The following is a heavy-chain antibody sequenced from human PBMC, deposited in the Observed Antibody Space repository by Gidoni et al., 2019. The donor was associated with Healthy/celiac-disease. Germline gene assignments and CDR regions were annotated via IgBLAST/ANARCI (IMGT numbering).Heavy chain of an antibody. V-gene: IGHV3-30-3*01. CDR3: ARDPTFGAVAGNTYYYGMDV. J-gene: IGHJ6*02. Sequence: QVQLVESGGGVVQPGRSLRLSCAASGFTFSSYAMHWVRQAPGKGLEWVAVISYDGSNKYYADSVKGRFTISRDNSKNTLYLQMNSLRAEDTAVYYCARDPTFGAVAGNTYYYGMDVWGQGTTVTVSS. D-gene: IGHD6-19*01. CDR2: ISYDGSNK. CDR1: GFTFSSYA.